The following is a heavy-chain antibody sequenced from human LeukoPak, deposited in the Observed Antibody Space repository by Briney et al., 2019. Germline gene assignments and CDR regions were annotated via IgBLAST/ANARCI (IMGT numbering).Heavy chain of an antibody. V-gene: IGHV3-7*01. D-gene: IGHD1-26*01. CDR1: GFTFSSYV. CDR2: INQDGSEK. J-gene: IGHJ4*02. CDR3: ARAPGWELLFSDY. Sequence: PGGSLRLSCAASGFTFSSYVMRWLRQAPGKGLEWVATINQDGSEKYYVDSVKGRFTISRDNAKNSLYLQMNSLRAEDTAVYYCARAPGWELLFSDYWGQGTLVTVSS.